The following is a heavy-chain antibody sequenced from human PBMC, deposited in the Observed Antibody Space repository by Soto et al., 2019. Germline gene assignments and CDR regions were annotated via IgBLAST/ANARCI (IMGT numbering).Heavy chain of an antibody. D-gene: IGHD3-3*01. CDR3: ARAVLRFLEWTNTGDYFDY. V-gene: IGHV1-8*01. J-gene: IGHJ4*02. CDR2: MNPNSGNT. Sequence: QVQLVQSGAEVKKPGASVKVSCKASGYTFTSYDINWVRQATGQGLEWMGWMNPNSGNTGYAQKFQGRVTMTRNTSISTAYMELSSLRSEDTAVYYCARAVLRFLEWTNTGDYFDYWGQGTLVTVSS. CDR1: GYTFTSYD.